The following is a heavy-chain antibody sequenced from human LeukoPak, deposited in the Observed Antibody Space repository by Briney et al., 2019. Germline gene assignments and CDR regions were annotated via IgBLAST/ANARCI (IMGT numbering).Heavy chain of an antibody. D-gene: IGHD3-3*01. V-gene: IGHV1-18*01. CDR3: ARDRRYDFWSGYYNYKYYYYGMDV. J-gene: IGHJ6*02. Sequence: ASVKVSFKASGYTFTIYGISWVRQAPGQGLEWMGWISTYNGNTNYAHKFQGRVTLTTDTSTSTASMELRSLRSDDTAVYYCARDRRYDFWSGYYNYKYYYYGMDVWGQGTTVTVSS. CDR1: GYTFTIYG. CDR2: ISTYNGNT.